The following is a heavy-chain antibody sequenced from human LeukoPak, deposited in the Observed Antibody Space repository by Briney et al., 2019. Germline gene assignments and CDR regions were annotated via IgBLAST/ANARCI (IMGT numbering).Heavy chain of an antibody. CDR3: AKDLRPDGVDNFDH. D-gene: IGHD2-8*01. CDR2: ILASGNPI. V-gene: IGHV3-23*01. J-gene: IGHJ4*02. CDR1: GLNYNSYT. Sequence: GGSLRLSCAASGLNYNSYTMNWVRQAPGEGLQWVANILASGNPIHCADSVKGRFLISRDNSKNTVYLQMNSLRVEDTAIYYCAKDLRPDGVDNFDHWGQGILVTVSS.